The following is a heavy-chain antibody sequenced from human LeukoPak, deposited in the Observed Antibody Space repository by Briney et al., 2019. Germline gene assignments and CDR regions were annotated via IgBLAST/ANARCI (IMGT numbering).Heavy chain of an antibody. J-gene: IGHJ4*02. CDR1: GFTFSSYW. V-gene: IGHV3-7*01. Sequence: GGSLRLSCAASGFTFSSYWMSWVRQAPGKGLEWVANIKQDGSEKYYVDSVKGRFTISRDNAKNSLYLQMNSLRAEDTAVYYCARMNYISSGWGAPFDYWGQGTLVTVSS. CDR3: ARMNYISSGWGAPFDY. CDR2: IKQDGSEK. D-gene: IGHD1-7*01.